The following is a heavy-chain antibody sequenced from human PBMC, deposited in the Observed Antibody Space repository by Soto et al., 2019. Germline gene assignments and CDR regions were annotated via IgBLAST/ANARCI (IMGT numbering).Heavy chain of an antibody. D-gene: IGHD5-12*01. V-gene: IGHV3-23*01. CDR3: VKWLGDGGLRSAFGY. J-gene: IGHJ4*02. Sequence: EVQLLESGGGLVQPGGSLRLSCAASGFTFTSYAMSWVRQAPGQGLEWVSGISGSCGSTYYADSVKGRFTISRDNSKNTLYRQMNIERAEDTAVYYCVKWLGDGGLRSAFGYWGQGTLVTVSS. CDR2: ISGSCGST. CDR1: GFTFTSYA.